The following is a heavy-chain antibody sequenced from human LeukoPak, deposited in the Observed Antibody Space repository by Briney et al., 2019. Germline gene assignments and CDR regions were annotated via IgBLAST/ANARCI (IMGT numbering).Heavy chain of an antibody. D-gene: IGHD2-21*01. CDR1: TLTLNNYW. J-gene: IGHJ4*02. CDR2: IKQDGSEK. V-gene: IGHV3-7*05. Sequence: GGSLRLSCTASTLTLNNYWMSWVRQAPGKGLEWVANIKQDGSEKYHVDSVKGRFTISRDNAKNSLYLQMNSLRAEDTAVYYCARGRMATYSDFDHWGQGTLVTVSS. CDR3: ARGRMATYSDFDH.